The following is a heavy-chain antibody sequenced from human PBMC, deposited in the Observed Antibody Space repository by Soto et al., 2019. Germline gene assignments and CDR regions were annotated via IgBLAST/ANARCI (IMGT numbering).Heavy chain of an antibody. CDR3: ASERDHYYDSSGSIDY. J-gene: IGHJ4*02. Sequence: SETLSLTCTVSGGSISSYYWSWIRQPAGKGLEWIGRIYTSGSTNYNPSLKSRVTMSVDTSKNQFSMKLSYVTAADTAVYYCASERDHYYDSSGSIDYWGQGTMVTVYS. V-gene: IGHV4-4*07. D-gene: IGHD3-22*01. CDR2: IYTSGST. CDR1: GGSISSYY.